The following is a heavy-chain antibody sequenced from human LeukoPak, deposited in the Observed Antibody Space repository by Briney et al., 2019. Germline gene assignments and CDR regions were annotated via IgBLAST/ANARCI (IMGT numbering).Heavy chain of an antibody. Sequence: GGSLRLSCAASGFTFSNYAMSWVRQAPGKGLEWVSSLSDNGGSPYYADSVRGRFTISRDNSKNTLYLHMNSLRVEDTAVYYCAKDPETYSSRWFDSWGQGTMVTVSS. CDR1: GFTFSNYA. CDR2: LSDNGGSP. D-gene: IGHD2-21*01. CDR3: AKDPETYSSRWFDS. V-gene: IGHV3-23*01. J-gene: IGHJ5*01.